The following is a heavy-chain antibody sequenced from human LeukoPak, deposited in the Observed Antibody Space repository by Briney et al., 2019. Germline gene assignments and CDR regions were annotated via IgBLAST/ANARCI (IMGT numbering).Heavy chain of an antibody. Sequence: ASVKVSCKASGYTFTSYYMHWVRQAPGQGLEWMGIINPSGGSTSYAQKFQGRVTMTRDTSTSTVYMELSSLRSEDTAVYYCARDRPPGIAAAVVDNFDPWGQGTLVTVSS. V-gene: IGHV1-46*01. D-gene: IGHD6-13*01. J-gene: IGHJ5*02. CDR2: INPSGGST. CDR3: ARDRPPGIAAAVVDNFDP. CDR1: GYTFTSYY.